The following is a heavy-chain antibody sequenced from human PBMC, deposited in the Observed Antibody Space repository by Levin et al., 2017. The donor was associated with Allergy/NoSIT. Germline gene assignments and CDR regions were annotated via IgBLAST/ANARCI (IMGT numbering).Heavy chain of an antibody. J-gene: IGHJ4*02. D-gene: IGHD1-7*01. CDR3: ARDDPKRPELFDY. Sequence: GGSLRLSCAASGFTFSSYWMHWVRQAPGKGLMWVSRIDSDGSSTDYADSVKGRFTISRDNAKNTLYLQMNSLRAEDTAVYYCARDDPKRPELFDYWGQGTLVTVSP. CDR1: GFTFSSYW. CDR2: IDSDGSST. V-gene: IGHV3-74*01.